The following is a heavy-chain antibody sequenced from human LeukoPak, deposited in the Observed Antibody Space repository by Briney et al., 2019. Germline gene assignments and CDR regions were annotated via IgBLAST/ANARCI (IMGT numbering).Heavy chain of an antibody. J-gene: IGHJ4*02. V-gene: IGHV1-18*04. Sequence: ASVKVSFKASGYTFTGYYMHWVRRAPGQGLGWMGWISACNANTNLAQNLQCRVTMTTDTSTSTAYMELRSLRSDDTAVYYCARVQGSSGWYIFDHWGQGTLVTVSS. D-gene: IGHD6-19*01. CDR3: ARVQGSSGWYIFDH. CDR2: ISACNANT. CDR1: GYTFTGYY.